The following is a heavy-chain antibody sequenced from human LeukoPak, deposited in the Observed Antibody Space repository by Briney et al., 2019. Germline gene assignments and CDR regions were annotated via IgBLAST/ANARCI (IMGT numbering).Heavy chain of an antibody. CDR3: ARVAGFSSWDWFDP. Sequence: SETLSLTCSVSGYSISSDYWGWIRQPPGKGLEWIGSIYHSGSTYYNPSLKSRVTISVDTSKNQFSLKLRSVTAADTAVYYCARVAGFSSWDWFDPWGQGTLVTVSS. V-gene: IGHV4-38-2*02. J-gene: IGHJ5*02. D-gene: IGHD6-13*01. CDR2: IYHSGST. CDR1: GYSISSDY.